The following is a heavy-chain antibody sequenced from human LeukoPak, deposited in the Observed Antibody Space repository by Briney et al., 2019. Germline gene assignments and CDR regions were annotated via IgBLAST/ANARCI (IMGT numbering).Heavy chain of an antibody. V-gene: IGHV3-30-3*01. CDR3: ARDLAAAHFDY. Sequence: GGSLRLSCAASGFTFSSYAMHWVHQAPGKGLEWVAVMSYDGSNKYYADSVKGRFTISRDNSKNTLYLQMNSLRAEDTAVYYCARDLAAAHFDYWGQGTLVTVSS. CDR2: MSYDGSNK. J-gene: IGHJ4*02. D-gene: IGHD6-13*01. CDR1: GFTFSSYA.